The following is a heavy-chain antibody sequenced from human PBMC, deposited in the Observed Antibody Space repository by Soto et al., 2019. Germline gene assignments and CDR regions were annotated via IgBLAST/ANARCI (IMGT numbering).Heavy chain of an antibody. CDR1: GFTFSSYA. Sequence: QPGGSLRLSCAASGFTFSSYAMHWVRQAPGKGLEWVAVISYDGSNKYYADSVKGRFTISRDNSKNTLYLQMNSLRAEDTAVYYCARSYSSGWEFDYWGQGTQVTVSS. CDR2: ISYDGSNK. J-gene: IGHJ4*02. CDR3: ARSYSSGWEFDY. V-gene: IGHV3-30-3*01. D-gene: IGHD6-19*01.